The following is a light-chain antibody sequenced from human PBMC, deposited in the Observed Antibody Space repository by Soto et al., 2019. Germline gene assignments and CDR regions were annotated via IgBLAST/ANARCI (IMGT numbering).Light chain of an antibody. V-gene: IGKV1-17*01. CDR3: LQHNSYPRT. CDR2: ASY. J-gene: IGKJ1*01. CDR1: QVIRNH. Sequence: IQLTQSPSSLSASVGDRVTITCRASQVIRNHLGWYQQKPGKAPQRLVFASYNLQSGVPSRFSGSGSGTEFTLTISSLQPEDFATYYCLQHNSYPRTFGQGTRVEIK.